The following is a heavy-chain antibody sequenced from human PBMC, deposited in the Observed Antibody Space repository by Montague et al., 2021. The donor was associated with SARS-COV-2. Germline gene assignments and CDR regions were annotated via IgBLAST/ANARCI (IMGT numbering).Heavy chain of an antibody. J-gene: IGHJ4*02. CDR2: ITYSGAT. V-gene: IGHV4-59*12. Sequence: SETLSLTCTVSGVSISTDYWTWIRLPQRQGLERIGYITYSGATNYNPSLTRRVTMSLDTSKTQVPLTVSSVTATDTAVYYCAREAVGGVIDHWGQGTLVTVSS. D-gene: IGHD3-16*01. CDR3: AREAVGGVIDH. CDR1: GVSISTDY.